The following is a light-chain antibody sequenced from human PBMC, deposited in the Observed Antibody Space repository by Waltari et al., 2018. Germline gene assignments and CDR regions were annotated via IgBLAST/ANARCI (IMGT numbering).Light chain of an antibody. CDR2: WAS. CDR1: QTVLYSAINKNY. Sequence: DIVMTQSPDSLAVSLGERATINCKSRQTVLYSAINKNYLTWNHHKPEQPPKLLISWASIRESGVPDRVTGSGSGTDFTLTISSLQAEDVAVYYCQQHYTTPWTFGQGTKVEIK. V-gene: IGKV4-1*01. CDR3: QQHYTTPWT. J-gene: IGKJ1*01.